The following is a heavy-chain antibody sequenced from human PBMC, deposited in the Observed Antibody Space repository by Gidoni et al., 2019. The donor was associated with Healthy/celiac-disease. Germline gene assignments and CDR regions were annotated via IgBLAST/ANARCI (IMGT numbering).Heavy chain of an antibody. V-gene: IGHV4-39*01. CDR3: ASAVVTPAFDI. D-gene: IGHD2-15*01. Sequence: QLLLQESSPGLVKPSETLSLTCTVSGVSISSSSYYWGWIRQPPGKGLEWIGSIYYSGSTYYNPSLKSRVTISVDTSKNQFSLKLSSVTAADTAVYYCASAVVTPAFDIWGQGTMVTVSS. CDR2: IYYSGST. J-gene: IGHJ3*02. CDR1: GVSISSSSYY.